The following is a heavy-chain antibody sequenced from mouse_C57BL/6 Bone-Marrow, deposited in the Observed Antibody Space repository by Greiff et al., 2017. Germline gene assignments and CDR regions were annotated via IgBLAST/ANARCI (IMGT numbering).Heavy chain of an antibody. Sequence: VQLQQSGAELARPGASVKLSCKASGYTFTSYGISWVKQRTGQGLEWIGEIYPRSGNTYYNEKFKGKATLTADKSSSTAYMELRSLTSEDSAVYFCARSGDGYYLGGVDVWGTGTTVTVSS. CDR2: IYPRSGNT. D-gene: IGHD2-3*01. CDR1: GYTFTSYG. J-gene: IGHJ1*03. CDR3: ARSGDGYYLGGVDV. V-gene: IGHV1-81*01.